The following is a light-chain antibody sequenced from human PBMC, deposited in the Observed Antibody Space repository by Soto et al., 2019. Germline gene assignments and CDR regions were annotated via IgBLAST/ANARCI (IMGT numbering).Light chain of an antibody. CDR2: DAS. Sequence: DIPMTQSPSTLSASVGDRVTITCRASQSISDWLAWFQQKPGKAPKLLIYDASSLESGVPSRFSGSGSGTEFTLTISSLQPDDFATYYCQQYDSLWTFGQGTKVEIK. CDR1: QSISDW. CDR3: QQYDSLWT. J-gene: IGKJ1*01. V-gene: IGKV1-5*01.